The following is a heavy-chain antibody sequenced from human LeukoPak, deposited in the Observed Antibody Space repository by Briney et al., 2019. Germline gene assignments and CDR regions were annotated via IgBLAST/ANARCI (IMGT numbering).Heavy chain of an antibody. CDR2: IYSSGGT. CDR3: ARSATVTTHLDY. D-gene: IGHD4-17*01. Sequence: PSETLSLTCTVSGGSIGSYYWSWIRQPPGQGLEWIGYIYSSGGTYYNPSLWSRVTISVDTSKNQFSLRLNSVTAADTAVYYCARSATVTTHLDYWVQGTLVSVSS. CDR1: GGSIGSYY. V-gene: IGHV4-59*01. J-gene: IGHJ4*02.